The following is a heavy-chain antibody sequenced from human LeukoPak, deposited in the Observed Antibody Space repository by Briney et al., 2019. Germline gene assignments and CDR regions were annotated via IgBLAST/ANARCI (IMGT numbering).Heavy chain of an antibody. J-gene: IGHJ4*02. CDR3: ARGPLGRRGYSGYVTFDY. Sequence: SVKVSCKASGGTFSSYAISWVRQAPGQGLEWMGRIIPIFGTANYAQKFQGRVTTTTDESTSTAYMELSSLRSEDTAVYYCARGPLGRRGYSGYVTFDYWGQGTLVTVSS. CDR2: IIPIFGTA. V-gene: IGHV1-69*05. D-gene: IGHD5-12*01. CDR1: GGTFSSYA.